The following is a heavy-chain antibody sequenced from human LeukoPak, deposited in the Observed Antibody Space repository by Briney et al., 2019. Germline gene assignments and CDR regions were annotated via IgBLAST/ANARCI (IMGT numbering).Heavy chain of an antibody. J-gene: IGHJ4*02. Sequence: ASVRVSGKASGYPFTDQFINWVRQAPGRGLGWMGWINPNSGDTNYEQRFQGRVTMTRDTSISTAYMDLTRLASDDTAVYYCARGELLVDYWGQGTLVTVSS. CDR1: GYPFTDQF. CDR2: INPNSGDT. D-gene: IGHD3-10*01. CDR3: ARGELLVDY. V-gene: IGHV1-2*02.